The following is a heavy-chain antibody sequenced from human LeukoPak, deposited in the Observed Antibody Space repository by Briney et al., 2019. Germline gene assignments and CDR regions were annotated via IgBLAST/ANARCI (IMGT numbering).Heavy chain of an antibody. CDR1: GVSISSYY. CDR3: ARAQYQLLEYYYMDV. J-gene: IGHJ6*03. CDR2: IYYSGST. V-gene: IGHV4-59*01. Sequence: SETLSLTCTVSGVSISSYYWSWIRQPPGKGLEWIGYIYYSGSTNYNPSLKSRLTISVDTSKNQFSLKLSSVTAADTAVYYCARAQYQLLEYYYMDVWGKGTTVTVSS. D-gene: IGHD2-2*01.